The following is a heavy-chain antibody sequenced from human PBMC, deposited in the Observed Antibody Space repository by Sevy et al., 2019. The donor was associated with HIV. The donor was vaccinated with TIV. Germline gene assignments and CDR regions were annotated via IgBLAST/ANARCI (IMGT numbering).Heavy chain of an antibody. J-gene: IGHJ4*02. CDR2: MYSGGNT. Sequence: SETLSLTCSVSGDSITRSSYYWGWIRQSPGKGLEWTGSMYSGGNTYYTPSLKSRVTISVDTSKNQFSLNLSSVTAADTAVYYFARHGVLSLPMDYWGQGTLVTVSS. V-gene: IGHV4-39*01. D-gene: IGHD2-8*02. CDR3: ARHGVLSLPMDY. CDR1: GDSITRSSYY.